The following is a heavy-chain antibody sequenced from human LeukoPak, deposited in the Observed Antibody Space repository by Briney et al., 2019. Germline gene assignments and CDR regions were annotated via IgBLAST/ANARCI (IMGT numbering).Heavy chain of an antibody. Sequence: ASVKVSCKASGYTFTGYYMHWVRQAPGQGLEWMGWINPSGGSTSYAQKFQGRVTMTTDTSTSTAYMELRSLRSDDTAVYYCARDVSDFRSFSKYYYMDVWGKGTTVTVSS. D-gene: IGHD3-3*01. CDR2: INPSGGST. CDR3: ARDVSDFRSFSKYYYMDV. V-gene: IGHV1-46*01. J-gene: IGHJ6*03. CDR1: GYTFTGYY.